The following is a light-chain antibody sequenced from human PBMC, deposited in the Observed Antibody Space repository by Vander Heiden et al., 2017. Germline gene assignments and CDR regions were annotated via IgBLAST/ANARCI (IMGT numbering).Light chain of an antibody. CDR1: SSDVGSYNL. Sequence: QSALPPPASVSGSPGPSITISCTGTSSDVGSYNLVSWYQQHPGKAAKLMIYEGSKRPSGVSNRFSGSKSGNTASLTISGLQAEDEADYYCCAYAGSSTLVFGGGTKLTVL. J-gene: IGLJ2*01. CDR3: CAYAGSSTLV. V-gene: IGLV2-23*01. CDR2: EGS.